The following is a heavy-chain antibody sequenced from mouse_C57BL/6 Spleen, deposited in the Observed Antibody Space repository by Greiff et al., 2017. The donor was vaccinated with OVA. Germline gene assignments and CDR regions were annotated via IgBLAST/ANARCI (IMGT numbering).Heavy chain of an antibody. CDR3: ARRYYDYDGGVYYDY. CDR2: ISSGSSTI. V-gene: IGHV5-17*01. Sequence: EVQLVESGGGLVKPGGSLKLSCAASGFTFSDYGMHWVRQAPEKGLEWVAYISSGSSTIYYADTVKGRFTISRDNAKNTLFLQMPSLRSEDTAMYDCARRYYDYDGGVYYDYWGQGTTLTASS. D-gene: IGHD2-4*01. J-gene: IGHJ2*01. CDR1: GFTFSDYG.